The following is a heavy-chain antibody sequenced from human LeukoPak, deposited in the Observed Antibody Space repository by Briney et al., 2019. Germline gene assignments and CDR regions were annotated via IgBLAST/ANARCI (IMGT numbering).Heavy chain of an antibody. Sequence: GGSLRLSCAASGFTFSGSAMHWVRQASGKGLEWVGRIRSKTNSYTTAYAASVKGRFTISGDDSKNTAYLQMNSLKTEDTAVYYCGVGATSVGWFDPWGQGTLVTVSS. V-gene: IGHV3-73*01. CDR2: IRSKTNSYTT. D-gene: IGHD1-26*01. J-gene: IGHJ5*02. CDR1: GFTFSGSA. CDR3: GVGATSVGWFDP.